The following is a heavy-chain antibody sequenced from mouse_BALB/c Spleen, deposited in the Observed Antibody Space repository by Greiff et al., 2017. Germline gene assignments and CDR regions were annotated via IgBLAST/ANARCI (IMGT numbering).Heavy chain of an antibody. CDR3: ARRGGNSYFDY. V-gene: IGHV5-12-1*01. CDR2: ISSGGGST. Sequence: EVQRVESGVGLVKPGGSLKLSCAASGFAFSSYDMSWVRQTPEKRLEWVAYISSGGGSTYYPDTVKGRFTISRDNAKNTLYLQMSSLKSEDTAMYYCARRGGNSYFDYWGQGTTLTVSS. CDR1: GFAFSSYD. D-gene: IGHD2-1*01. J-gene: IGHJ2*01.